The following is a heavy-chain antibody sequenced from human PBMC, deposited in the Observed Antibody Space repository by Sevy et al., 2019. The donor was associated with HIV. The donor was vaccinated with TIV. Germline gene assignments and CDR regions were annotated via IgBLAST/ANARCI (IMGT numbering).Heavy chain of an antibody. Sequence: GGSLRLSCAASGFTFSNAWMSWVRQAPGKGLEWVGRIKSKTDGGTTDYAAPVKGRFTISRDDSKNTLYLQMNSLKTKDTAVYYCTTDHFHYDILTGYYTNYYFDYWGQGTLVTVSS. D-gene: IGHD3-9*01. CDR1: GFTFSNAW. CDR2: IKSKTDGGTT. CDR3: TTDHFHYDILTGYYTNYYFDY. V-gene: IGHV3-15*01. J-gene: IGHJ4*02.